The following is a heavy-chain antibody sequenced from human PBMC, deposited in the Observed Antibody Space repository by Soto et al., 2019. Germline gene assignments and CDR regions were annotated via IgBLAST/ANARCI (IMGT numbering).Heavy chain of an antibody. CDR3: ARKLSGDYPFDF. J-gene: IGHJ4*02. V-gene: IGHV3-30*12. D-gene: IGHD3-3*01. CDR2: ISYEGSNK. Sequence: PGGSLRLSCASCRCPVISYALDVDLKTPGKGMEWVAVISYEGSNKYYSDSVKGRFTISRDNSKTTLYQKMNSLRAEDTALYYCARKLSGDYPFDFWGQGTLVTVSS. CDR1: RCPVISYA.